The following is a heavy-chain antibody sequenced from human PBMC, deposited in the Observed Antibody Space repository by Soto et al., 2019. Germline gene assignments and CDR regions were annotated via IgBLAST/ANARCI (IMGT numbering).Heavy chain of an antibody. J-gene: IGHJ3*02. V-gene: IGHV4-30-4*08. D-gene: IGHD2-15*01. CDR2: VYYTGNA. CDR1: GGSISNGGYH. CDR3: ARGDCSGGSCYVPDAFDI. Sequence: SETLSLTCTVSGGSISNGGYHWIWIRLSPGKGLEWIGYVYYTGNADYNPSLKSRLTISVDTSKNQFSLKLSSVTAADTAVYYCARGDCSGGSCYVPDAFDIWGQGTMVTVSS.